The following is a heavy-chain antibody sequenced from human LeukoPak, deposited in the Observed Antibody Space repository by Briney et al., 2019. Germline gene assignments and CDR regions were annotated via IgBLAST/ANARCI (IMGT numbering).Heavy chain of an antibody. V-gene: IGHV3-20*04. CDR3: ARDLISGYDFWSGYSDY. J-gene: IGHJ4*02. CDR2: INWNGGRT. CDR1: GFTLDDYG. D-gene: IGHD3-3*01. Sequence: RPGGSLRLSCAASGFTLDDYGMSWVRQVPGKGLEWVSGINWNGGRTGYADSVKGRFTISRDNAKNSLYLQMNSLRAEDTALYYCARDLISGYDFWSGYSDYWGQGTLVTVSS.